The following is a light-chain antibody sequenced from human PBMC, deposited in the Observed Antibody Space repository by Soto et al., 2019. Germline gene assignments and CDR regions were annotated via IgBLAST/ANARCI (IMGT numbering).Light chain of an antibody. Sequence: DILMTQSPATLSLSPGGRATLSCRASQSVSSNLAWYQQKPGQAPRLLIQRASTRATGIPARFSGSGSGTAFTLTISSLQSEDLAVYFCQQYNNWPGTFGQGTKVEIK. J-gene: IGKJ1*01. CDR1: QSVSSN. CDR2: RAS. V-gene: IGKV3-15*01. CDR3: QQYNNWPGT.